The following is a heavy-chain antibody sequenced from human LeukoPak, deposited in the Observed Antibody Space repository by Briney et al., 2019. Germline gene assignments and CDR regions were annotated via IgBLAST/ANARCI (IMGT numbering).Heavy chain of an antibody. V-gene: IGHV4-59*01. CDR2: IYFSGTT. CDR3: ARDSGVRGVLWFDP. Sequence: SETLSLTCTVSGGSISSYYWSWIRQPPGKGLEWIGYIYFSGTTNYNPSLKSRVTISVDTSKNQFSLKLSSVTAADTAVYYCARDSGVRGVLWFDPWGQGTLVTASS. J-gene: IGHJ5*02. CDR1: GGSISSYY. D-gene: IGHD3-10*01.